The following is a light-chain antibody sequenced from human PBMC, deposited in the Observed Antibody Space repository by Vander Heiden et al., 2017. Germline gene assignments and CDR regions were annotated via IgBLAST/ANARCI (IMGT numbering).Light chain of an antibody. CDR3: QQLDSYPIT. J-gene: IGKJ5*01. CDR1: QGISSF. CDR2: GAS. Sequence: IQLTQSPSSLSASVGDRVAITCRASQGISSFLAWYQQKPGKAPKLLIYGASTLQSGVPSRFSGSGSGIDFTLTISSLQPEDFATYYCQQLDSYPITFGQGTRLDIK. V-gene: IGKV1-9*01.